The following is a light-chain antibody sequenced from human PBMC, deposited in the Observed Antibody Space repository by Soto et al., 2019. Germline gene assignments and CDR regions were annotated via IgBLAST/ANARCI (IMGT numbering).Light chain of an antibody. CDR1: SSDVGDNKY. V-gene: IGLV2-14*01. CDR3: SSCISSSINWV. J-gene: IGLJ3*02. CDR2: EVS. Sequence: QSALTQPASVSGSPGQSIPISCTGTSSDVGDNKYVSWYQHHPGKAPRLMIYEVSNRPSGVSNRFSGSKSGNTASLTISGLQSEDEADYYCSSCISSSINWVFGGGTKLTVL.